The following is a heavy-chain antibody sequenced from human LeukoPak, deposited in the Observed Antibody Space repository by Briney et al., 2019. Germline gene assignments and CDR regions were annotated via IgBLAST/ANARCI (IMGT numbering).Heavy chain of an antibody. Sequence: PGGSLRLSCAASGFTFSSYGMHWVRQAPGKGLEWVAVISYDGSNKYYADSVKGRFTISRDNSKNTLYLQMNSLRAEDTALYYCAKSVSSGWRGISDYFDYWGQGTLVTVSS. CDR2: ISYDGSNK. J-gene: IGHJ4*02. CDR1: GFTFSSYG. CDR3: AKSVSSGWRGISDYFDY. D-gene: IGHD6-19*01. V-gene: IGHV3-30*18.